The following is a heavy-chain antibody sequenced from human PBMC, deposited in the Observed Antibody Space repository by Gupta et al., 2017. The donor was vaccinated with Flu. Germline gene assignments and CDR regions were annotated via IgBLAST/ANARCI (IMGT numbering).Heavy chain of an antibody. CDR3: ARALYDYYDSSGYPNGNWFDP. CDR1: GYTFTGSY. CDR2: INPNSGGT. Sequence: VQLVQSGAEVKKPGASVKVSCKASGYTFTGSYMHWVRQAPGQGLEWMGWINPNSGGTNYAQKFQGRVTMTRDTSISTAYMELSRLRSDDTAVYYCARALYDYYDSSGYPNGNWFDPWGQGTLVTVSS. J-gene: IGHJ5*02. V-gene: IGHV1-2*02. D-gene: IGHD3-22*01.